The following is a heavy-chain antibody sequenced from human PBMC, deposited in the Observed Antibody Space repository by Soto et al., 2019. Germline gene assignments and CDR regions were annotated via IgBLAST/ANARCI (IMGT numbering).Heavy chain of an antibody. CDR2: ISYDGSNK. V-gene: IGHV3-30-3*01. CDR3: ARADAPVGATPGD. CDR1: GFTFSSYA. J-gene: IGHJ4*02. Sequence: QVQLVESGGGVVQPGRSLRLSCAASGFTFSSYAMHWVRQAPGKGLEWVAVISYDGSNKYYADSVKGRFTISRDNSKNTLYLQMNSLRAEDTAVYYCARADAPVGATPGDWGQGTLVTVSS. D-gene: IGHD1-26*01.